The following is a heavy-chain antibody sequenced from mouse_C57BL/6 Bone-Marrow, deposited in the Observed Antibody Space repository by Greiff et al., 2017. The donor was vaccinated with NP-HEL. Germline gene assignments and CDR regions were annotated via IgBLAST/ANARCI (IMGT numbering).Heavy chain of an antibody. V-gene: IGHV1-69*01. Sequence: VQLQQPGAELVMPGASVKLSCKASGYTFTSYWMHWVKQRPGQGLEWIGEIDPSDSYTNYNQKFKGQSTLTVDKSSSTAYMQLSSLTSEDSAVYYCARNRGHYYGSSLYAMDYWGQGTSVTVSS. J-gene: IGHJ4*01. CDR2: IDPSDSYT. D-gene: IGHD1-1*01. CDR3: ARNRGHYYGSSLYAMDY. CDR1: GYTFTSYW.